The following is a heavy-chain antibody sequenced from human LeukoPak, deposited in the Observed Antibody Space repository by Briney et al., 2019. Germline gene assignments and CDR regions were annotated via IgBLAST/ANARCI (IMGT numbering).Heavy chain of an antibody. D-gene: IGHD6-13*01. Sequence: SETLSLTCAVYGGSFSGYDWSWIRQPPGKGLEWIGEINHSGGTNYNPSLKRRGTISADTSKKQFSLKLSSVTAADTAVYYCARGYRGRSSSWYVNWGQGTLVTVSS. CDR1: GGSFSGYD. CDR3: ARGYRGRSSSWYVN. J-gene: IGHJ4*02. V-gene: IGHV4-34*01. CDR2: INHSGGT.